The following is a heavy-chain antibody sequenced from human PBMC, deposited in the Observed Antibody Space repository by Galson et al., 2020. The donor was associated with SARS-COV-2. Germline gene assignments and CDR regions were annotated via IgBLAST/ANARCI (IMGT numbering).Heavy chain of an antibody. D-gene: IGHD2-15*01. Sequence: SETLSLTCTVSGDSISGYYWSWIRQPPGRGLEWIGYVYYSGSTDYNPSLKSRVTISADTSKNQVSLRLSSVTGADTAVYYCARDLLDCSGGSCHSRGFDYWGQGTLVTVSS. J-gene: IGHJ4*02. CDR3: ARDLLDCSGGSCHSRGFDY. CDR2: VYYSGST. V-gene: IGHV4-59*01. CDR1: GDSISGYY.